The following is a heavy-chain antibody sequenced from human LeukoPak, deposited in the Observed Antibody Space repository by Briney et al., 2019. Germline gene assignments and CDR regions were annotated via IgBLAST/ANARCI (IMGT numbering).Heavy chain of an antibody. CDR2: ISGSGGST. Sequence: GGSLRLSCAASGFTFSSYAMTWVRQAPGKGLEWVSAISGSGGSTYYADSVKGRFTISRDNSKNTLYPQMNSLRADDTAVYYCARRFSSSWSDCFDYWGQGTLVTVSS. CDR1: GFTFSSYA. J-gene: IGHJ4*02. CDR3: ARRFSSSWSDCFDY. D-gene: IGHD6-13*01. V-gene: IGHV3-23*01.